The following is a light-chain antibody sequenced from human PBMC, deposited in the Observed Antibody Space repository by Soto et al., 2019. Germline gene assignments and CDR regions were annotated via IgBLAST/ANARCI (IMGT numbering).Light chain of an antibody. CDR1: QSVDNC. V-gene: IGKV3-11*01. J-gene: IGKJ4*01. CDR3: QQRRTWPLT. Sequence: EIVLTQSPATLSLSPGDRATLSCRASQSVDNCLAWYQQKRGQAPRLLIFDVSTRAPGIPPRFSGSGSGTDFALAISRLEPEDFACYYCQQRRTWPLTFGGGTGVDFK. CDR2: DVS.